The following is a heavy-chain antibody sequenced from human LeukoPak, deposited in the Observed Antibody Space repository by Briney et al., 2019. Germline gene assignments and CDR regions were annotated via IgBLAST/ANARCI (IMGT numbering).Heavy chain of an antibody. CDR2: ISWNSGSI. D-gene: IGHD2-15*01. CDR3: AKGATPFRSYTFQH. Sequence: GRSLRLSCAASGFTFDDYAMHWVRQAPGKGLEWVSGISWNSGSIGYADSVKGRFTISRDNAKNSLYLQMNSLRAEDTALYYCAKGATPFRSYTFQHWGRGTLVTVSS. CDR1: GFTFDDYA. V-gene: IGHV3-9*01. J-gene: IGHJ1*01.